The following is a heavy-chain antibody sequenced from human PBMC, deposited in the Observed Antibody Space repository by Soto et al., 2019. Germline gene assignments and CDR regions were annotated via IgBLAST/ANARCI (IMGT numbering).Heavy chain of an antibody. J-gene: IGHJ6*02. D-gene: IGHD2-15*01. CDR3: ARVPRGGSCCGMDV. CDR2: IIPILGIA. V-gene: IGHV1-69*02. CDR1: GGTFSSYT. Sequence: ASVKVSCKASGGTFSSYTISWVRQAPGQGLEWMGRIIPILGIANYAQKFQGRVTITADTSASTAYMELSSLRSEDTAVYHCARVPRGGSCCGMDVWGQGTTVTVSS.